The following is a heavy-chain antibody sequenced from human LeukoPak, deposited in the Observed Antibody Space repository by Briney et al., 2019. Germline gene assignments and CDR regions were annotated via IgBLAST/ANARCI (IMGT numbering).Heavy chain of an antibody. Sequence: ASVKVSCKASGYTFTGYYMHWVRQAPGQGLEWMGWINPNSGGTNSVQKFQGRVTMTRDTSISTAYMELSRLRSDDTAVYYCARPDDYGDYGGYFQHWGQGTLVTVPS. CDR2: INPNSGGT. D-gene: IGHD4-17*01. V-gene: IGHV1-2*02. J-gene: IGHJ1*01. CDR3: ARPDDYGDYGGYFQH. CDR1: GYTFTGYY.